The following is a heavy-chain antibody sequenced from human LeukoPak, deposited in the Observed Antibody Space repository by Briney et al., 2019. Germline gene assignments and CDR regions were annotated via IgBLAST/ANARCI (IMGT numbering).Heavy chain of an antibody. CDR1: GFAFSKFS. V-gene: IGHV3-48*04. CDR3: ARAIASYGDSAY. D-gene: IGHD2-21*02. Sequence: QSGGSLRLSCVASGFAFSKFSMNWVRQAPGKGLEWLSYTTSSSSDTYYADSVKGRFTISRDNAKNSLYLQMNSLRAEDTAVYYCARAIASYGDSAYWGQGTLVTVSS. CDR2: TTSSSSDT. J-gene: IGHJ4*02.